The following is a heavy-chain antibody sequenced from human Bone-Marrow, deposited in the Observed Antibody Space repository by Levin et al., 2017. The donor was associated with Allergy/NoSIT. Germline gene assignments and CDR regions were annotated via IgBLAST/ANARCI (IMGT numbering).Heavy chain of an antibody. CDR1: GFTFSSYA. CDR2: ISYDGSNK. Sequence: GGSLRLSCAASGFTFSSYAMHWVRQAPGKGLEWVAVISYDGSNKYYADSVKGRFTISRDNSKNTLYLQMNSLRAEDTAVYYCARGGQWLVPGWFDPWGQGTLVTVSS. J-gene: IGHJ5*02. V-gene: IGHV3-30-3*01. CDR3: ARGGQWLVPGWFDP. D-gene: IGHD6-19*01.